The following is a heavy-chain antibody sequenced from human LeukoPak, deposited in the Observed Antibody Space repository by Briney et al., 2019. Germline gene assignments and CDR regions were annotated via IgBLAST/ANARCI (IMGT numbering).Heavy chain of an antibody. CDR1: GYTLTELS. D-gene: IGHD3-16*01. CDR3: ARARGTTPNYFDS. V-gene: IGHV3-33*01. CDR2: IWYDASNE. Sequence: SCKVSGYTLTELSMHWVRQAPGKGLEWVALIWYDASNEYYADSVKGRFTVSRDNSKNALYLQMNIVGAEDTAVYYCARARGTTPNYFDSWGQGTLVTVSS. J-gene: IGHJ4*02.